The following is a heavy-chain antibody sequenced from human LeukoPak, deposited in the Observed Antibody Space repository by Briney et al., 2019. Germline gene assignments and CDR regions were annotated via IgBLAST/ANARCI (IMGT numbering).Heavy chain of an antibody. CDR2: INPYSGDP. CDR1: GYTFIDYY. J-gene: IGHJ4*02. CDR3: ARTSYGNNPTHFDH. Sequence: GASVKVSCKSSGYTFIDYYMHWVRQAPGQGLEWMARINPYSGDPDYAQGFQGRVTMTRDTSIRTFYMELSRLRSDDTAVYYCARTSYGNNPTHFDHWGQGTLVTVSS. V-gene: IGHV1-2*06. D-gene: IGHD2/OR15-2a*01.